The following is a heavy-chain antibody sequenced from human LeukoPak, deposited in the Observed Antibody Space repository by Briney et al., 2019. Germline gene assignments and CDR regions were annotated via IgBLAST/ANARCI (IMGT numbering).Heavy chain of an antibody. CDR2: VKSDGTAT. D-gene: IGHD1-14*01. CDR3: VRKFATGD. V-gene: IGHV3-74*01. Sequence: GGSLRLSCAASGFTFSSHLMHWVRQAQGTGLVWVSSVKSDGTATNYADSVKGRFTISGDNAKNTLYLQRNSLRVKDTAVYYCVRKFATGDWGQGTLVTVSS. CDR1: GFTFSSHL. J-gene: IGHJ4*02.